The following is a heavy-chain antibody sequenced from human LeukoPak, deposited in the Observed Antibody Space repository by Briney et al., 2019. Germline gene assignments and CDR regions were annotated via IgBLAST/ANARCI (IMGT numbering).Heavy chain of an antibody. V-gene: IGHV4-61*02. J-gene: IGHJ3*02. CDR3: ARSPQTYYDFWSGPIDAFDI. Sequence: SETLSLTCTVSGGSISSGSYYWSWIRQPAGKGLEWIGRMYTSGSTNYNPSLKSRVTISVDKSKNQFSLKLSSVTAADTAVYYCARSPQTYYDFWSGPIDAFDIWGQGTMVTVSS. CDR2: MYTSGST. CDR1: GGSISSGSYY. D-gene: IGHD3-3*01.